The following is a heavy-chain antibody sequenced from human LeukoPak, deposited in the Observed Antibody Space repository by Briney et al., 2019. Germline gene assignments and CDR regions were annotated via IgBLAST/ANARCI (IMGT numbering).Heavy chain of an antibody. CDR2: IKQDGSEK. CDR1: GFTFSSYW. J-gene: IGHJ6*02. V-gene: IGHV3-7*01. CDR3: GRAMDV. Sequence: GGSLRLSCAASGFTFSSYWMHWVRQAPGKGLEWVANIKQDGSEKYYVASVKGRFTISRDNAKNSLYPQMDSLRADDTAVYYCGRAMDVWGQGTTVTVSS.